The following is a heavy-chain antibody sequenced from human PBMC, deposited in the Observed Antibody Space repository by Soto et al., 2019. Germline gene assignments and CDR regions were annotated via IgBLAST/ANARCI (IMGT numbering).Heavy chain of an antibody. CDR3: ARRTGDY. D-gene: IGHD4-17*01. Sequence: SETLSLTCSVSGGSISSYYWSWIRQPPGKGLEWIGCIYYSGSTNYNPSLKSRVTISVDTSKNQFSLKLSSVTAADTAVYYCARRTGDYWGQGTLVTVSS. J-gene: IGHJ4*02. CDR1: GGSISSYY. V-gene: IGHV4-59*08. CDR2: IYYSGST.